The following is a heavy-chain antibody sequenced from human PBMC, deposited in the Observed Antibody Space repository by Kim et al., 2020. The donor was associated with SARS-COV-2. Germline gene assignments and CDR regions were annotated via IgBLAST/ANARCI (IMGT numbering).Heavy chain of an antibody. J-gene: IGHJ5*01. CDR1: GGSFSGYY. Sequence: SETLSLTCAVYGGSFSGYYWSWIRQPPGKGLEWIGEINHSGSTNYNPSLKSRVTISVDTSKNQFSLKLSSVTAADTAVYYCARERERGYCSGGSCYVFDS. CDR3: ARERERGYCSGGSCYVFDS. D-gene: IGHD2-15*01. V-gene: IGHV4-34*01. CDR2: INHSGST.